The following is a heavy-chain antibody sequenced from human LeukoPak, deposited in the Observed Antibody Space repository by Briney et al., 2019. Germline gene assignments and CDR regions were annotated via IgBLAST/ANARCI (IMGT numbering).Heavy chain of an antibody. CDR2: INWNGGST. CDR3: ARYNDAFEI. CDR1: GFTYDDYG. J-gene: IGHJ3*02. Sequence: GGSLSFSCAASGFTYDDYGMSRVPQAQGKGLEWVSVINWNGGSTGYADSVKGRFTISRDNAKNSLYLQMNSLRAEDTALYYCARYNDAFEIWGQGTMVTVSS. D-gene: IGHD1-14*01. V-gene: IGHV3-20*04.